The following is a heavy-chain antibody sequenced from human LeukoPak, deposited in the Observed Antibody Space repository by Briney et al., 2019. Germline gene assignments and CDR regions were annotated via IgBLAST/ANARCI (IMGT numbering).Heavy chain of an antibody. V-gene: IGHV4-39*07. J-gene: IGHJ3*02. CDR2: IYYSGST. D-gene: IGHD3-22*01. CDR3: ARVMIVADAFDI. Sequence: SETLSLTCTVSGGSISSSSYYWGWIRQPPEKGLEWIGSIYYSGSTYYNPSLKSRVTISVDTSKNQFSLKLSSVTAADTAVYYCARVMIVADAFDIWGQGTMVTVSS. CDR1: GGSISSSSYY.